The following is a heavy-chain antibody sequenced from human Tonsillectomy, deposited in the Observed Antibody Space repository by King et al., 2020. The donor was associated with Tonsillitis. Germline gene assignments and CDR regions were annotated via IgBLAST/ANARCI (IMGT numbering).Heavy chain of an antibody. Sequence: EVQLVESGGGLVKPGGSLRLSCAASGFTFSDYSMNWVRQAPGKGLEWVSSISSTSSYIYYADSLKGRFTISRDNAKNSLYLQMNSLRAEDTAVYYCAREGYSVYVSYGMDVWGQGTTVTVSS. CDR3: AREGYSVYVSYGMDV. V-gene: IGHV3-21*01. D-gene: IGHD5/OR15-5a*01. J-gene: IGHJ6*02. CDR2: ISSTSSYI. CDR1: GFTFSDYS.